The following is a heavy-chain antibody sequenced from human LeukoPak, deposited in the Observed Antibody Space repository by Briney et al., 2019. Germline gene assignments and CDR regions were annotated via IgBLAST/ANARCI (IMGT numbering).Heavy chain of an antibody. V-gene: IGHV3-30*01. CDR1: GFTFSNYA. CDR3: ARDSTYYYDSGSSGPHYFDN. Sequence: GESLRLSCAASGFTFSNYAMHWVRQAPGKGVEWVSLISSGGTYEYYADSVKGRFTISRENSKNTFYLQLNSLRAEDTAVYYCARDSTYYYDSGSSGPHYFDNWGQGTLVTVSS. D-gene: IGHD3-10*01. J-gene: IGHJ4*02. CDR2: ISSGGTYE.